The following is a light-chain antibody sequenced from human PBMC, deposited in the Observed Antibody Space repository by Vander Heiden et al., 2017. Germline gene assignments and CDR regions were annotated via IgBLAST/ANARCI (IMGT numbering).Light chain of an antibody. CDR2: DVS. J-gene: IGLJ3*02. CDR3: SSYTSSSTSWV. V-gene: IGLV2-14*01. CDR1: SSDVVGYNY. Sequence: QSALTQPASVSGSPGQSITISCTGTSSDVVGYNYVSWYQQHPGKAPKLMIYDVSNRPSGVSNRFSGSKSGNTASPTISGLQAEDEADYYCSSYTSSSTSWVFGGGTKLTVL.